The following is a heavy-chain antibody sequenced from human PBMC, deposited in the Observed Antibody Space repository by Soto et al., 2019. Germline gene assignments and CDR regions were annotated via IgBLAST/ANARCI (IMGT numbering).Heavy chain of an antibody. V-gene: IGHV1-18*01. CDR1: GYTFTHFY. CDR3: ARDRVAGIWGDAFDI. CDR2: INPYNADT. Sequence: WASVKVSCKASGYTFTHFYITWVRQAPGQGLEWMGWINPYNADTNYAQKLQGRVTMTTDTSTSTAYMDLRSLTSDDTAVYYCARDRVAGIWGDAFDIWGQGTMVTVSS. J-gene: IGHJ3*02. D-gene: IGHD3-16*01.